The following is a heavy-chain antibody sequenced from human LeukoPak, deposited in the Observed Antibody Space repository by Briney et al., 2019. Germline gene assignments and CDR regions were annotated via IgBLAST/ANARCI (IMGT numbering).Heavy chain of an antibody. V-gene: IGHV1-69*13. J-gene: IGHJ4*02. D-gene: IGHD6-13*01. CDR1: GYIFTSYG. Sequence: SVKVSCKASGYIFTSYGISWVRQAPGQGLEWMGGIIPIFGTANYAQKFQGRVTITADESTSTAYMELSSLRSEDTAVYYCARVDSQKVPAAGTYDYWGQGTLVTVSS. CDR2: IIPIFGTA. CDR3: ARVDSQKVPAAGTYDY.